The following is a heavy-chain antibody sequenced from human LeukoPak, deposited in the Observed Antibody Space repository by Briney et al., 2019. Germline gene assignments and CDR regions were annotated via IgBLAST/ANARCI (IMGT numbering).Heavy chain of an antibody. CDR3: ARRQGYADDAFDI. CDR1: GGSFSGYY. Sequence: SETLSLTCAVCGGSFSGYYWSWIRQPPGKGLEWIGEINHSGSTNYNPSLKSRVTISVDTSKNQFSLKLSSVTAADTAVYYCARRQGYADDAFDIWGQGTMVTVSS. CDR2: INHSGST. V-gene: IGHV4-34*01. D-gene: IGHD5-12*01. J-gene: IGHJ3*02.